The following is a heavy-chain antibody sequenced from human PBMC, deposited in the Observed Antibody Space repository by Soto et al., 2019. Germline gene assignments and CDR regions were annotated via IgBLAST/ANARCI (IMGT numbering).Heavy chain of an antibody. Sequence: SQTLSLTCAISGDSVSSNSAAWNWIRQSPSRGLEWLGRTYYRSKWYNDYAVSVKSRITINPDTSKNQFSLQLNSVTPEDTAVYYCAREVVVVAAPYYYYYYYMDVWGKGTTVTVSS. V-gene: IGHV6-1*01. J-gene: IGHJ6*03. D-gene: IGHD2-15*01. CDR3: AREVVVVAAPYYYYYYYMDV. CDR2: TYYRSKWYN. CDR1: GDSVSSNSAA.